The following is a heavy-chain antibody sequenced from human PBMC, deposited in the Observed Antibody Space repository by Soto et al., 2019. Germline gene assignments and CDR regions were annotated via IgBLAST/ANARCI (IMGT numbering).Heavy chain of an antibody. CDR1: GFSFGDYG. J-gene: IGHJ3*02. CDR2: ISWNSGNI. D-gene: IGHD3-3*01. V-gene: IGHV3-9*01. Sequence: EVQLVESGGGLVQPGRSLRLSCVASGFSFGDYGMHWVRQAPGRGPEWVSGISWNSGNIGYAETVKGRFTISRDNAKNSLYLQINSLRAEDTDLYYCVKDGLTSVFGLVHDGSDIWGHGTMVTVYS. CDR3: VKDGLTSVFGLVHDGSDI.